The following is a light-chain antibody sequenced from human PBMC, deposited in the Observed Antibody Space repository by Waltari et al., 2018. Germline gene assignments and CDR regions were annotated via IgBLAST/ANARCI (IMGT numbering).Light chain of an antibody. J-gene: IGKJ2*01. V-gene: IGKV3-15*01. CDR3: QQYNNWRT. CDR2: GAS. Sequence: EVLMTQSPATLSVSPGERATLSCRASQSMSRNLAWYRQKPGQAPRLLIYGASTRATGIPARFSGSGSGTEFTLSISSLQSEDFAVYYCQQYNNWRTFGQGTKLEIK. CDR1: QSMSRN.